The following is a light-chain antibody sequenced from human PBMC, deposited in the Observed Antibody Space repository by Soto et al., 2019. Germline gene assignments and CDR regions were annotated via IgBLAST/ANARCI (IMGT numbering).Light chain of an antibody. CDR1: QSVSSSY. V-gene: IGKV3-20*01. J-gene: IGKJ3*01. Sequence: ESVLTQSPGTLSMSPGERATLSCRASQSVSSSYSAWYQQKPGQAPRLLIYGASRRATGIPDRFSGSGSGRDLTLTISRLEPEDFAVYYCQEYGSSPFTFGPGPKVDIK. CDR3: QEYGSSPFT. CDR2: GAS.